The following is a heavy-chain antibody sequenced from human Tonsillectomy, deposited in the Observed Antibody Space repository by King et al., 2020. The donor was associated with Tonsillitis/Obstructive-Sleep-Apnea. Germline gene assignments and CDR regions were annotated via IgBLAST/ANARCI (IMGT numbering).Heavy chain of an antibody. D-gene: IGHD1-26*01. V-gene: IGHV3-43*02. CDR3: AKDIAGEWELLGPDH. J-gene: IGHJ4*02. Sequence: VQLVESGGGVAQPGGSLRLSCAASGFIFHDYVMHWVRQAPGKGLEWVSLISGDGGSTYYGDSVKGRFTISRDNSKNSLYLQMNSLRNEDTGLYYCAKDIAGEWELLGPDHWGQGTLVTVSS. CDR2: ISGDGGST. CDR1: GFIFHDYV.